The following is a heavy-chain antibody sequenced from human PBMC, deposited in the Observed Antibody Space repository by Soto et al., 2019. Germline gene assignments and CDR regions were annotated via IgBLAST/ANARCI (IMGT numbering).Heavy chain of an antibody. D-gene: IGHD3-22*01. CDR3: AKELYYYDSSGYTPDY. Sequence: GGSLRLSCAASGFTFSSYGMHWVRQAPGKGLEWVAVISYDGSNKYYADSVKGRFTISRDNSKNTLYLQMNSLRAEDTAVYYCAKELYYYDSSGYTPDYWGQGTLVTVSS. CDR2: ISYDGSNK. J-gene: IGHJ4*02. CDR1: GFTFSSYG. V-gene: IGHV3-30*18.